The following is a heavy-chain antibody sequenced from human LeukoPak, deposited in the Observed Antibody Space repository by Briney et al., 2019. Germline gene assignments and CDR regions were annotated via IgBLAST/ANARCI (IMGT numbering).Heavy chain of an antibody. CDR1: GGTFSSYA. CDR3: ARDLDPDGAFDI. J-gene: IGHJ3*02. Sequence: ASVKVSCKASGGTFSSYAISWVRQAPGQGLEWMGGIIPIFGTANYAQKFQGRVTITADESTSTAYMELSSLRSEDTAVYYCARDLDPDGAFDIWGQGTMVTVSS. CDR2: IIPIFGTA. D-gene: IGHD1-1*01. V-gene: IGHV1-69*13.